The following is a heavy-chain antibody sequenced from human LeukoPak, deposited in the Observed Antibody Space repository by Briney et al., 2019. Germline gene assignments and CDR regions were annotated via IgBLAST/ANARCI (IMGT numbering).Heavy chain of an antibody. Sequence: GGSLRLSCAASGFTFSSYAMSWVRQAPGKGLEWVSAISGSGGSTYYADSVKGRFTISRDNSKNTLYLQMNSLRAEDTAVYYCAKDLGSGYDTHDAFDIWGQGTMVTVSS. CDR2: ISGSGGST. CDR3: AKDLGSGYDTHDAFDI. V-gene: IGHV3-23*01. CDR1: GFTFSSYA. D-gene: IGHD5-12*01. J-gene: IGHJ3*02.